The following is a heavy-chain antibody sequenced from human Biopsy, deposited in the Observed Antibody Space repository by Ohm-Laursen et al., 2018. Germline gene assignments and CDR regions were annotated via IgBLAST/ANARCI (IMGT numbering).Heavy chain of an antibody. CDR3: VRGVDYYDPYHYYALDV. Sequence: GTLSLTCPVYGESFNGYYWSWIRQTPGKGLEWIGEINHSGRTNYNPSLKSRVTISVDTSKNQFSLKVRSVTAADTAVYYCVRGVDYYDPYHYYALDVWGQGATVTVSS. CDR2: INHSGRT. V-gene: IGHV4-34*01. D-gene: IGHD3-22*01. CDR1: GESFNGYY. J-gene: IGHJ6*02.